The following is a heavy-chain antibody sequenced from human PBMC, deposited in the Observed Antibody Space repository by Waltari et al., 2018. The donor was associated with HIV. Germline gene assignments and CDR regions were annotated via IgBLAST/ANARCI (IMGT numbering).Heavy chain of an antibody. D-gene: IGHD4-17*01. CDR1: GASISSYY. V-gene: IGHV4-4*07. CDR2: FYHSGSS. Sequence: QVQLQESGPGLVKPSETLSLTCNVSGASISSYYWSWIRQPAGKGLEWVGRFYHSGSSTYNPALKSRVTMSVDTSKNQISLKLESVTAADTAVYYCARDDPRARYGDNYYGMDLWGQGTAVIVSS. J-gene: IGHJ6*02. CDR3: ARDDPRARYGDNYYGMDL.